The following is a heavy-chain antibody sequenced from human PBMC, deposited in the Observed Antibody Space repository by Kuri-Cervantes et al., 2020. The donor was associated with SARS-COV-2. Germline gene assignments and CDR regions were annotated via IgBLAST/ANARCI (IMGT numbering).Heavy chain of an antibody. Sequence: GESLKISCAASEFTFSNYAMNWVRQAPGKGLEWLSSINSAGTTIYYADSLKGRFTISRDNAKNSLYLQMNSLRAEDTAVYYCAIIESSSDYYYYYGMDVWGQGTTVTVSS. J-gene: IGHJ6*02. CDR1: EFTFSNYA. CDR2: INSAGTTI. CDR3: AIIESSSDYYYYYGMDV. V-gene: IGHV3-21*01. D-gene: IGHD3-10*01.